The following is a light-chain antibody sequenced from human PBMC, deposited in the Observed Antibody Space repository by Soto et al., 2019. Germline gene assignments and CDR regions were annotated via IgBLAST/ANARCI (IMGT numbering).Light chain of an antibody. CDR2: EAS. CDR1: HDISTF. CDR3: QQYSTFWT. Sequence: DIQLTQSPSLLSASIGYRVTITCRASHDISTFLACYQQKPGKAPKLLIYEASTLQSGVPSRFSGSGSGTEFTLTINGLQPDDFATYYCQQYSTFWTFGQGTKVDIK. J-gene: IGKJ1*01. V-gene: IGKV1-9*01.